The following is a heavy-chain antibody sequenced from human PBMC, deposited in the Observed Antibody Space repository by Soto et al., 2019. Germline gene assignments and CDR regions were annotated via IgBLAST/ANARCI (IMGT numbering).Heavy chain of an antibody. D-gene: IGHD3-9*01. Sequence: SQTLSLPCAISGDSVFSNSAAWNWILQSPSRGLEWLGRTYYRSKWYNDYAVSVKSRVTINPDTSKNQFSLQLNSVTPEDTAVYYCAREGVRTGYYYYGMDVWGQGTTVTVS. CDR3: AREGVRTGYYYYGMDV. V-gene: IGHV6-1*01. CDR2: TYYRSKWYN. CDR1: GDSVFSNSAA. J-gene: IGHJ6*02.